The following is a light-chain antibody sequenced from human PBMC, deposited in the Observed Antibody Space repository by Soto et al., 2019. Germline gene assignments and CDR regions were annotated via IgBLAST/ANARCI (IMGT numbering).Light chain of an antibody. V-gene: IGLV1-40*01. CDR2: GTT. CDR1: SSNIGAGLD. J-gene: IGLJ1*01. CDR3: QSYDSSLSGSNV. Sequence: QSVLTQPHSVSGAPGQRVTISCTGSSSNIGAGLDVHWYQHLPGTAPKLLIYGTTNRPSGVPARFSGSKSVTSTSLAITGLQPDDEADYYCQSYDSSLSGSNVFGTGTKLTVL.